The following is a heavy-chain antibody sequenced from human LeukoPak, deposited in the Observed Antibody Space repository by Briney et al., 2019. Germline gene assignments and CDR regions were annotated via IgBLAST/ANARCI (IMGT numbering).Heavy chain of an antibody. J-gene: IGHJ5*02. CDR3: AKGVSGWFWFDP. D-gene: IGHD6-19*01. CDR1: GFTFSDYY. CDR2: ISSSGSTI. V-gene: IGHV3-11*04. Sequence: NPGGSLRLSCAASGFTFSDYYMSWIRQAPGKGLEWVSYISSSGSTIYYADSVKGRFTISRDNSKNTLCLQMNSLRAEDTAVYYCAKGVSGWFWFDPWGQGTLVTVSS.